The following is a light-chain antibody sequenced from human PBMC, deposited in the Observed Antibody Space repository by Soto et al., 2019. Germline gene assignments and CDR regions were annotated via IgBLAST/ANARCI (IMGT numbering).Light chain of an antibody. V-gene: IGKV4-1*01. CDR3: QQYYSPPLA. J-gene: IGKJ4*01. CDR1: QSLLYTSNSKNY. Sequence: DIVMTQSPDSLAVSLGERATINCKSSQSLLYTSNSKNYLAWYQQKAGQPPKLLIYWASARESGVPDRLSGSGSGTDFTLTISSLQAEDVAVYYCQQYYSPPLAFGGGTKLEIK. CDR2: WAS.